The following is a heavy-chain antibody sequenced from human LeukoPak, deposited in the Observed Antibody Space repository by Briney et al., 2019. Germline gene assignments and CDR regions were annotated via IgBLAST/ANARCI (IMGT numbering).Heavy chain of an antibody. CDR3: ATANPNDFDY. V-gene: IGHV4-4*02. Sequence: SETLSLTGAVSGGSISSSNWWSWVRQPPGKGLEWIGEIYHSGSTNYNPSLKRRVTISVDKSKNPLSLKLSSVTAADTAVYYCATANPNDFDYWGQGTLVTVSS. J-gene: IGHJ4*02. CDR1: GGSISSSNW. CDR2: IYHSGST. D-gene: IGHD3-16*01.